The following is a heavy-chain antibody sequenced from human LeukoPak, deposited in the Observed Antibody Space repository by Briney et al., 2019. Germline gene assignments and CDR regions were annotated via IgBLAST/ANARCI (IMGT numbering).Heavy chain of an antibody. CDR3: AKFTSPITMIVVVNFDY. CDR2: ISGSGGST. D-gene: IGHD3-22*01. V-gene: IGHV3-23*01. Sequence: GGSLRLSCAASGFTFSSYAMSWVRQAPGKGLEWISAISGSGGSTYYADSVKGRFTISRDNSKNTLYLQMNSLRAEDTAVYYCAKFTSPITMIVVVNFDYWGQGTLVTVSS. CDR1: GFTFSSYA. J-gene: IGHJ4*02.